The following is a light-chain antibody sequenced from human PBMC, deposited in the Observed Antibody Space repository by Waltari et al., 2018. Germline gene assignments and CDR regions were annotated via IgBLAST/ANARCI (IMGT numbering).Light chain of an antibody. Sequence: QSALTQPASVSGSPGQSITTPCTGTSSDVGGYTSVSWYQQHPGKAPKLMIYDVSNRPSGVSNRFSGSKSGNTASLTISGLQAEDEADYYCSSYTSSSTFFGTGTKVTVL. CDR2: DVS. V-gene: IGLV2-14*03. CDR3: SSYTSSSTF. J-gene: IGLJ1*01. CDR1: SSDVGGYTS.